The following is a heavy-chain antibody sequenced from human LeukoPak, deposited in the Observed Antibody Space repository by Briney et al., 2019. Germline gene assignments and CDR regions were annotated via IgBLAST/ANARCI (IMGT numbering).Heavy chain of an antibody. CDR1: GGSISRSSYY. V-gene: IGHV4-61*02. Sequence: PSETLSLTCTVSGGSISRSSYYWSWIRQPAGKGLEWIGRIYTSGSTNYNPSLKSRVTMSVDTSKNQFSLKLSSVTAADTAVYYCARATVTTSDVFDYWGQGTLVTVSS. D-gene: IGHD4-17*01. CDR3: ARATVTTSDVFDY. J-gene: IGHJ4*02. CDR2: IYTSGST.